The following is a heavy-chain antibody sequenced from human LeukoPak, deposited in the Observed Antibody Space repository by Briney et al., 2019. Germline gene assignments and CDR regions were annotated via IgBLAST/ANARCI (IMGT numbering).Heavy chain of an antibody. CDR2: INHSGST. D-gene: IGHD6-13*01. V-gene: IGHV4-39*07. CDR3: ARGRGYSSI. J-gene: IGHJ3*02. CDR1: GDSISSGDYY. Sequence: SETLSLTCTVSGDSISSGDYYWSWIRQPPGKGLEWIGEINHSGSTNYNPSLKSRVTISVDTSKNQFSLKLSSVTAADTAVYYCARGRGYSSIWGQGTMVTVSS.